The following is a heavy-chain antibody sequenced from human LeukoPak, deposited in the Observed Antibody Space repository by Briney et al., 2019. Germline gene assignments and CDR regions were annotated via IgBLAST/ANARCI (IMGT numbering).Heavy chain of an antibody. D-gene: IGHD4-17*01. CDR1: GFTFGDYV. Sequence: PGRSLRLSCRCSGFTFGDYVMTWVRQAPGKGLEWVGFIRSKVYGGTTEYAASVKGRFIISRDDSKSIAYLQVNSLETEDTAVYYCTRDYGGFDYWGQGTLVTVSS. CDR2: IRSKVYGGTT. J-gene: IGHJ4*02. CDR3: TRDYGGFDY. V-gene: IGHV3-49*04.